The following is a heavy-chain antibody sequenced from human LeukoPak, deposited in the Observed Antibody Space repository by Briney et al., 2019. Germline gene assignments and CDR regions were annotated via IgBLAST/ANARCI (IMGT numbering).Heavy chain of an antibody. CDR1: GGSISSSDYY. CDR3: ASYSYYYDSSGYFDY. V-gene: IGHV4-61*08. CDR2: IYYSGST. Sequence: PSETLSLTCIVSGGSISSSDYYWSWIRQPPGKGLEWIGYIYYSGSTNYNPSLKSRVTISVDTSKNQFSLKLSSVTAADTAVYYCASYSYYYDSSGYFDYWGQGTLVTVSS. J-gene: IGHJ4*02. D-gene: IGHD3-22*01.